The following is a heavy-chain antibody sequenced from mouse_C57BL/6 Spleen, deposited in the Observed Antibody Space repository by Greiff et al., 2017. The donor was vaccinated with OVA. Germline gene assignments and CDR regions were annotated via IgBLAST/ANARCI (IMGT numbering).Heavy chain of an antibody. D-gene: IGHD2-4*01. CDR3: ANYDYGYYAMDY. CDR1: GFSLTSYG. V-gene: IGHV2-5*01. Sequence: QVHVKQSGPGLVQPSQSLSITCTVSGFSLTSYGVHWVRQSPGKGLEWLGVIWRGGSTDYNAAFMSRLSITKDNSKSQVFFKMNSLQSDDTAIYYCANYDYGYYAMDYWGQGTSVTVSS. J-gene: IGHJ4*01. CDR2: IWRGGST.